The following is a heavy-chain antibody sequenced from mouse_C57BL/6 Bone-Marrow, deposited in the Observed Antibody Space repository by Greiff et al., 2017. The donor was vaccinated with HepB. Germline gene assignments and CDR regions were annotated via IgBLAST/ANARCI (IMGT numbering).Heavy chain of an antibody. V-gene: IGHV1-55*01. J-gene: IGHJ3*01. CDR3: AREENSSGYVAWFAY. CDR1: GYTFTSYW. Sequence: VQLQQPGAELVKPGASVKMSCKASGYTFTSYWITWVKQRPGQGLEWVGDIYPGSGSTNYNEKFKSKATLTVDTSSSTAYMQLISLTSEDSAVYYCAREENSSGYVAWFAYWGQGTLVTVSA. CDR2: IYPGSGST. D-gene: IGHD3-2*02.